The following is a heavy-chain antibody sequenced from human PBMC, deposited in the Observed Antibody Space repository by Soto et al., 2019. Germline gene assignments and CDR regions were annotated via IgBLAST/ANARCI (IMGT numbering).Heavy chain of an antibody. V-gene: IGHV1-69*01. CDR3: ARAYSQSYCSSTSCYTGYFDY. CDR1: GGTFSSYA. J-gene: IGHJ4*02. Sequence: QVQLVQSGAEVKKPGSSVKVSCKASGGTFSSYAISWVRQAPGQGLEWMGGIIPIFGTANYAQKFQGRVTITADESTSTAYMELSSLRSEDTAVYYCARAYSQSYCSSTSCYTGYFDYWGQGTLVTVSS. D-gene: IGHD2-2*02. CDR2: IIPIFGTA.